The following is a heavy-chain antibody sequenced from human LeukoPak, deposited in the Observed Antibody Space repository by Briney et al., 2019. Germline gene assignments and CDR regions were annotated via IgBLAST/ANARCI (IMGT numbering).Heavy chain of an antibody. Sequence: PSETLSLTCAVSGYSISSGYYWGWIRQPPGKGLEWIGSIYHSGSTYYNPSLKSRVTISVDTSKNQFSLKLSSVTAADTAVYYCARPRVGATTYFDYRGQGTLVTVSS. CDR2: IYHSGST. D-gene: IGHD1-26*01. CDR3: ARPRVGATTYFDY. CDR1: GYSISSGYY. J-gene: IGHJ4*02. V-gene: IGHV4-38-2*01.